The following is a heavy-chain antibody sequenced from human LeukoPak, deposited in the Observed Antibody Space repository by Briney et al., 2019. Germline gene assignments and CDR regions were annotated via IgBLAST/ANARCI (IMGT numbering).Heavy chain of an antibody. V-gene: IGHV3-7*04. Sequence: GGSLRLSCVASGLTFTSSWMDWVRQAPGKGLEWVANIDLDGSKKNYVDSVKGRFTISRDNGKSSLHLQMNSLRAEDTAVCYCARGLSNGGSPYNWFGPWGQGTLVTVSS. J-gene: IGHJ5*02. CDR2: IDLDGSKK. CDR1: GLTFTSSW. CDR3: ARGLSNGGSPYNWFGP. D-gene: IGHD2-8*01.